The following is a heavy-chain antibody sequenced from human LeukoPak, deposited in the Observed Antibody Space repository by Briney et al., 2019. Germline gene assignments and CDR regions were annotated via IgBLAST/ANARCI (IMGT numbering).Heavy chain of an antibody. CDR1: GFTFSSYG. D-gene: IGHD3-10*01. CDR3: AKESSGLLWFGDPQAPALYYYYMDV. V-gene: IGHV3-23*01. Sequence: GGTLRLSCAASGFTFSSYGMSWVRQAPGKGLEWVSAISGSGGSTYYADSVKGRFTISRDNSKNTLYLQMNSLRAEDTAVYYCAKESSGLLWFGDPQAPALYYYYMDVWGKGTTVTISS. J-gene: IGHJ6*03. CDR2: ISGSGGST.